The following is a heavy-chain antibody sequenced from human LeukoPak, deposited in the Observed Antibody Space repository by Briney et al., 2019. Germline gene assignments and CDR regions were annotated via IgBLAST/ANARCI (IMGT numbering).Heavy chain of an antibody. V-gene: IGHV3-48*03. CDR1: GFTFSSYE. J-gene: IGHJ5*02. D-gene: IGHD2-2*01. CDR3: ARDPPDIVVVPAARLWFDP. CDR2: ISSSGSTI. Sequence: AGGSLRLSCAASGFTFSSYEMNWVRQAPGKGLEWVSYISSSGSTIYYADSVKGRFTISRENAKNSLYLQMNSLRAEDTAVYYCARDPPDIVVVPAARLWFDPWGQGTLVTVSS.